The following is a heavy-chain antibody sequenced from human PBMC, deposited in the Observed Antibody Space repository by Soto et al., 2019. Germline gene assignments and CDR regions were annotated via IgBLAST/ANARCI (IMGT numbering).Heavy chain of an antibody. J-gene: IGHJ5*02. CDR1: GGSFSGYY. V-gene: IGHV4-34*01. Sequence: QVQLQQWGAGLLKPSETLSLTCAVYGGSFSGYYWSWIRQPPGKGLEWIGEINHSGSTNYNPSLQSRVTISVDTSKNQFSLKLSSVTAADTAVYYCARRGDYYGSGSYRRYNWFDPWGQGTLVTVSS. D-gene: IGHD3-10*01. CDR3: ARRGDYYGSGSYRRYNWFDP. CDR2: INHSGST.